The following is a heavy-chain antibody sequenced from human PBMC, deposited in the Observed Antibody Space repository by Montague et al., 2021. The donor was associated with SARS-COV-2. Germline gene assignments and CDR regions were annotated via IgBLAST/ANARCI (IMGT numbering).Heavy chain of an antibody. Sequence: VEPTQTLTLTCTFSGFSLSTSGMCVSWIRQPPGKALEWLARIDWDDDKYYSTSLKTRLTISKDTSKNQVVLTMTNMDPVDTATYYCARIHIAAAGTGLDYWGQGTLVTVSS. D-gene: IGHD6-13*01. CDR2: IDWDDDK. J-gene: IGHJ4*02. V-gene: IGHV2-70*11. CDR3: ARIHIAAAGTGLDY. CDR1: GFSLSTSGMC.